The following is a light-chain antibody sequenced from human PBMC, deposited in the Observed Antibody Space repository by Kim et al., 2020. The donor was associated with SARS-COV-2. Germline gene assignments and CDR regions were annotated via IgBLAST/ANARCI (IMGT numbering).Light chain of an antibody. CDR1: QSVNNW. J-gene: IGKJ4*01. Sequence: ASVGDRVTITCRATQSVNNWLAWYQQKPGKAPKLLIYAASSLRSGVPSRFSGSGSGADFTLTISSLQPEDFATYYCQQASSFPLTFGGGTKVDIK. CDR3: QQASSFPLT. V-gene: IGKV1-12*01. CDR2: AAS.